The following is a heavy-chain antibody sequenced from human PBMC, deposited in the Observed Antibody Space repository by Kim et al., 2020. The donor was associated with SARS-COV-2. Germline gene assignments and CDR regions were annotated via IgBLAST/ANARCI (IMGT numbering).Heavy chain of an antibody. D-gene: IGHD6-19*01. V-gene: IGHV3-23*01. CDR2: ISGSGGST. CDR1: GFTFSSYA. J-gene: IGHJ4*02. Sequence: GGSLRLSCAASGFTFSSYAMNWVRQAPGKGLEWVSAISGSGGSTYYADSVKGRFTISRDNSKNTLYLQMNSLRAEDTAVYYCTTSPGIAVAGSCYYWSQGTLVSVSS. CDR3: TTSPGIAVAGSCYY.